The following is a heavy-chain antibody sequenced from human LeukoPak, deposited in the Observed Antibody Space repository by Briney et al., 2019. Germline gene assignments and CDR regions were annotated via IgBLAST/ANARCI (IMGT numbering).Heavy chain of an antibody. Sequence: GGSLRLSCAASGFTFSSYEMNWVRQTPGKGLEWVSYISSSGSAIHYADSVKGRFTISRDNARNSVFLQMNSLGAEDTAAYYCAREGGTTNWRDAFDIWGQGTMVTVSS. D-gene: IGHD1-1*01. V-gene: IGHV3-48*03. CDR1: GFTFSSYE. CDR3: AREGGTTNWRDAFDI. J-gene: IGHJ3*02. CDR2: ISSSGSAI.